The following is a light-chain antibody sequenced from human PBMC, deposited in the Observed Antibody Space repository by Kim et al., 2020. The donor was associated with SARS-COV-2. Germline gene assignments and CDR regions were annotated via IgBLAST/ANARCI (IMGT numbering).Light chain of an antibody. V-gene: IGLV1-47*01. CDR3: AAWDDSLSGWV. Sequence: GPRVSHPCSANRSNSESNSCNGCPQLPGTTPKLPTYRNNPRPPGVPDRFSGSKSGTSASLAISGLRSEDEADYYCAAWDDSLSGWVFGGGTQLTVL. CDR2: RNN. CDR1: RSNSESNS. J-gene: IGLJ3*02.